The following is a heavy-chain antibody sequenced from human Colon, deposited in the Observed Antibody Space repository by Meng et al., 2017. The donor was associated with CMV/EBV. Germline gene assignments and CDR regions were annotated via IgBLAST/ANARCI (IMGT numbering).Heavy chain of an antibody. V-gene: IGHV3-7*01. CDR2: IKPDGSAE. Sequence: LRVSCADSGFTFGNFWMNWVRQAPGRGLEWVANIKPDGSAEYYMDSVKGRFTISRDNPKNSLYLQMNSLKDEDTAVYYCLGGHYTGSWGQGTLVTVSS. CDR3: LGGHYTGS. J-gene: IGHJ5*02. D-gene: IGHD3-3*01. CDR1: GFTFGNFW.